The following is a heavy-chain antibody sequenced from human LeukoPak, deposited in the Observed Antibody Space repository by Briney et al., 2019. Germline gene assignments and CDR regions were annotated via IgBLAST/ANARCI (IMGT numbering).Heavy chain of an antibody. V-gene: IGHV3-7*03. J-gene: IGHJ4*02. D-gene: IGHD1-7*01. CDR3: VGWGISGITNH. CDR1: AFIFSGHW. CDR2: IKEDGSVR. Sequence: PGGSLRLSCEGSAFIFSGHWMNWVRQTPGKGLEWVASIKEDGSVRQYVDSVKGRFSISRDNTKGSLFLQLNSLRAEDTAVYYCVGWGISGITNHWGQGTLVTDSS.